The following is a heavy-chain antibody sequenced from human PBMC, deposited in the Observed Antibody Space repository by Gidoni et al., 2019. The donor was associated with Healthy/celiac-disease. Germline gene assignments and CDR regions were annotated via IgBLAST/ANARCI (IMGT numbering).Heavy chain of an antibody. CDR2: IRSSSSYI. J-gene: IGHJ6*02. CDR3: ARDRCSGGSCYPSSRAYYGMDV. CDR1: GVTFSPYT. Sequence: EVQLVESGGGLFKPAGSLRLSCAASGVTFSPYTVNWFRQAPGKGLECVSSIRSSSSYIYYADSVKGRFTISRDNAKNSLYLQMNSLRAEDTAVYYCARDRCSGGSCYPSSRAYYGMDVWGQGTTVTVSS. V-gene: IGHV3-21*01. D-gene: IGHD2-15*01.